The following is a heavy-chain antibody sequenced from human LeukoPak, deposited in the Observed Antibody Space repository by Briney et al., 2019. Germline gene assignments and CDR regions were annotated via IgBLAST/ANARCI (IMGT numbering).Heavy chain of an antibody. CDR3: ARGLGLYSSGFLGALSGGYYFDY. CDR1: GGSISSYY. D-gene: IGHD6-19*01. CDR2: IYYSGST. Sequence: SETLSLTCTVSGGSISSYYWSWIRQPPGKGLEWIGYIYYSGSTNYNPSLKSRVTISVDTSKNQFSLKLSSVTAADTAVYYCARGLGLYSSGFLGALSGGYYFDYWGQGTLVTVSS. J-gene: IGHJ4*02. V-gene: IGHV4-59*12.